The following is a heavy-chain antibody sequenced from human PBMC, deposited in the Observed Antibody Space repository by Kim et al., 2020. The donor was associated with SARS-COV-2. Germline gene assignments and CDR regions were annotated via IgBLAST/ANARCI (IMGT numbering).Heavy chain of an antibody. J-gene: IGHJ2*01. CDR1: GFTFSSYE. CDR3: ANIFDYWYFDL. Sequence: GGSLRLSCAASGFTFSSYEMNWVRQAPGKGLEWVSYISSSGSTIYYADSVKGRFTISRDNAKNSLYLQMNSLRAEDTAVYYCANIFDYWYFDLWGRGTLVTVSS. CDR2: ISSSGSTI. V-gene: IGHV3-48*03.